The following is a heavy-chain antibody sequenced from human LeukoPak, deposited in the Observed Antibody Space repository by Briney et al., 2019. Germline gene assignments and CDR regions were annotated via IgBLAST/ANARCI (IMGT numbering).Heavy chain of an antibody. D-gene: IGHD5-18*01. CDR1: GGSISSYC. J-gene: IGHJ4*02. Sequence: SETLSLTCTVSGGSISSYCWSWIRQPPGKGLEWIGYIYYSGSTNYNPSLKSRVTISVDTSKNQFSLKLSSVTAADTAVYYCARGTSRYSYGYSRWGQGTLVTVSS. V-gene: IGHV4-59*01. CDR2: IYYSGST. CDR3: ARGTSRYSYGYSR.